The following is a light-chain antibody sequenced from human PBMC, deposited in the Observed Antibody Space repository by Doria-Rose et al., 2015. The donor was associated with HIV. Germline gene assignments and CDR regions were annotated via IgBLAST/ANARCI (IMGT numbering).Light chain of an antibody. V-gene: IGKV3-20*01. CDR3: HQYGTSWT. CDR1: QSFSSNY. J-gene: IGKJ1*01. Sequence: EIVMTQSPGTLSLSPGGRATLSCRASQSFSSNYLAWYQQKPGQAPSLLIYDGSTSATGIPDRFSASGSGTDFTLTINRLEPEDFALYYCHQYGTSWTFGQGTKVEI. CDR2: DGS.